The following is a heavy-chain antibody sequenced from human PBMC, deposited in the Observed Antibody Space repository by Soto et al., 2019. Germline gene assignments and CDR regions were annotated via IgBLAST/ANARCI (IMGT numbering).Heavy chain of an antibody. CDR2: IYRTGST. D-gene: IGHD1-7*01. Sequence: SETLSLTCAVSGGSFTSNNWWTWVRQPPGQGLEWIGEIYRTGSTNYNPSLKSRVTISLDKSENQFSLKVTSLTAADTAVYYCASRDPGTSVDYWGQGTLGTVS. J-gene: IGHJ4*02. CDR3: ASRDPGTSVDY. V-gene: IGHV4-4*02. CDR1: GGSFTSNNW.